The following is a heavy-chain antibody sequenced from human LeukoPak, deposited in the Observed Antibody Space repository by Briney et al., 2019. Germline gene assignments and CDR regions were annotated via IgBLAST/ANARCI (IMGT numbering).Heavy chain of an antibody. J-gene: IGHJ4*02. Sequence: SETLSLTCTVSGGSISSYYWSWIRQPPGKGLEWIGYIYTSGSTNYNPSLKSRVTISVDTSKNQFSLKLSSVTAADTAVHYCARLSGYPAIFDYWGQGTLVTVSS. CDR1: GGSISSYY. V-gene: IGHV4-4*09. CDR2: IYTSGST. D-gene: IGHD3-22*01. CDR3: ARLSGYPAIFDY.